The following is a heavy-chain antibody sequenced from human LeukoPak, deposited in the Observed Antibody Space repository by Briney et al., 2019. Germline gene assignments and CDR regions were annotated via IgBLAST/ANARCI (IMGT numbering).Heavy chain of an antibody. J-gene: IGHJ2*01. Sequence: ASVKVSCKASGGTFSSYAISWVRQAPGQGLEWMGRIIPILGIANYAQKFQGRVTITADKSTSTAYMELSSLRSEDTAVYYCALFRSIAAAGTGLVRYFDLWGRGTLVTVSS. CDR2: IIPILGIA. V-gene: IGHV1-69*04. CDR1: GGTFSSYA. CDR3: ALFRSIAAAGTGLVRYFDL. D-gene: IGHD6-13*01.